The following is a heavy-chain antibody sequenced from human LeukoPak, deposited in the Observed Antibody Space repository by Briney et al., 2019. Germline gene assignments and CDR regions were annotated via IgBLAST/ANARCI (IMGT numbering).Heavy chain of an antibody. V-gene: IGHV3-23*01. D-gene: IGHD5-18*01. Sequence: GGSLRLSCAASGFTFSSYAMSWVRQVPGKGLEWVSAISGSGGSTYYADSVKGRFTISRDNSKNTLYLQMNSLRAEDTAVYYCAKLIQLWHSTFDYWGQGTLVTVSS. CDR2: ISGSGGST. CDR1: GFTFSSYA. J-gene: IGHJ4*02. CDR3: AKLIQLWHSTFDY.